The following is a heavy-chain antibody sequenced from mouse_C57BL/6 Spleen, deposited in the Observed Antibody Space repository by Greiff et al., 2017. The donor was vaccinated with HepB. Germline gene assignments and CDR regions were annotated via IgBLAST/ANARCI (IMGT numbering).Heavy chain of an antibody. CDR1: GYTFTSYW. CDR2: IDPSDSYT. D-gene: IGHD1-1*01. Sequence: QVQLQQPGAELVMPGASVKLSCKASGYTFTSYWMHWVKQRPGQGLEWIGEIDPSDSYTNYNQKFKGKSTLTVDKSSSTAYMQLSSLTSEDSAVYYCAIPPLYYYGSSYWYFDVWGTGTTVTVSS. J-gene: IGHJ1*03. CDR3: AIPPLYYYGSSYWYFDV. V-gene: IGHV1-69*01.